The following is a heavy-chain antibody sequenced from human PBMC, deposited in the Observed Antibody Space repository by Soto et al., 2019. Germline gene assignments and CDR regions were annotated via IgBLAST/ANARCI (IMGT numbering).Heavy chain of an antibody. CDR1: GFTFSSYA. CDR3: ARPARGIAVAGRQNYFDY. J-gene: IGHJ4*02. D-gene: IGHD6-19*01. Sequence: QVQLVESGGGVVQPGRSLRLSCAASGFTFSSYAMHWVRQAPGKGLEWVAVISYDGSNKYYADSVKGRFTISRDNSKNTLYLEMKSLGAEDTAVYYWARPARGIAVAGRQNYFDYWGQGTLVTVSS. V-gene: IGHV3-30-3*01. CDR2: ISYDGSNK.